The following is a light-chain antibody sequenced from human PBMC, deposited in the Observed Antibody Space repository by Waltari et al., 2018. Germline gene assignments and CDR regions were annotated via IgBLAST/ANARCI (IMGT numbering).Light chain of an antibody. V-gene: IGLV2-11*01. CDR1: PNDLGSYYF. CDR2: DVT. CDR3: CSYAGSYTWV. J-gene: IGLJ3*02. Sequence: SALTQPRSVSGSPGQSVTISCTGTPNDLGSYYFVPWYQKHPGKAPKLIILDVTKRPSGVPDRLSGSKSGNTASLTISGLRAEDEAEYYCCSYAGSYTWVFGGGTKLTVV.